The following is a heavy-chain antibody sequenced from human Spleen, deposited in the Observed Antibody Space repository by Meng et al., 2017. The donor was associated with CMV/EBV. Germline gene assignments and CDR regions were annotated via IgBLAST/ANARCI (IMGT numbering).Heavy chain of an antibody. CDR2: INSGGSST. D-gene: IGHD3-10*01. Sequence: ASGFTFSSYWMHWVRQGPGKGLVWVARINSGGSSTSYADSVKGRFTISRDNAKNTLYLQMNSLRAEDTAVYYCARDWTPMVRGVIDYWGQGTLVTVSS. V-gene: IGHV3-74*01. CDR1: GFTFSSYW. J-gene: IGHJ4*02. CDR3: ARDWTPMVRGVIDY.